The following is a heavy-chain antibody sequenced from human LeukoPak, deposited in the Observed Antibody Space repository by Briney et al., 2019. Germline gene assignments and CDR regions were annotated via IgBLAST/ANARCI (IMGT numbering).Heavy chain of an antibody. Sequence: KPSETLSLTCAVSGYSISSSNWWGWIRQPPGKGLEWIAYIYYSGSTYYNPSLKSRVTMSVDTSKNQFSLKLSSVTAADTAVYYCASEGLGIVLPIDYWGQGTLVTVSS. CDR3: ASEGLGIVLPIDY. D-gene: IGHD7-27*01. V-gene: IGHV4-28*03. CDR1: GYSISSSNW. J-gene: IGHJ4*02. CDR2: IYYSGST.